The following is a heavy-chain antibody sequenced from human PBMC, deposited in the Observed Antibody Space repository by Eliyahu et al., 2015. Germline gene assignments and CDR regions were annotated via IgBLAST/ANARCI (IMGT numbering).Heavy chain of an antibody. D-gene: IGHD4-17*01. CDR2: IDWDDDK. CDR3: ARLSGDYGKNYFDY. CDR1: GFSLSTSGMR. J-gene: IGHJ4*02. Sequence: QVTLKESGPALVKPTQTLTLTCPFSGFSLSTSGMRVSWIRQPPGKALEWLARIDWDDDKFYRTSLKTRLTISKDTSKNQVVLTMTNMDPVDTATYYCARLSGDYGKNYFDYWGQGTLVTVSS. V-gene: IGHV2-70*04.